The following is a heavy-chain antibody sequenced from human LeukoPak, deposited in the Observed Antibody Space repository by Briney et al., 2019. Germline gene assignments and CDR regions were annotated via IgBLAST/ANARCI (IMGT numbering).Heavy chain of an antibody. J-gene: IGHJ4*02. CDR2: ISYDGSNK. Sequence: GGSLRLSCAASGFTFSSYAMHWVRQAPGKGLEWVAVISYDGSNKYYADSVKGRFTISRDNSKNTLYLQMNSLRPEDTALYYCVRDFEWSFDTWDQGTLVTVSS. V-gene: IGHV3-30*04. CDR1: GFTFSSYA. CDR3: VRDFEWSFDT. D-gene: IGHD3-3*01.